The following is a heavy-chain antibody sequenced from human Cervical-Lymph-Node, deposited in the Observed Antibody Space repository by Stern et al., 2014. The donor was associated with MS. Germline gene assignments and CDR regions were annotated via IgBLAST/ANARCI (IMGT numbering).Heavy chain of an antibody. CDR2: ISSTGTTI. Sequence: EQLVESGGGLVKPRGSLRLSCAASGFAFSDYYMTWIRQAPGKGLEGVSYISSTGTTIYYADSVKGRFTISRDNAENTVSLQMNSLRAEDTAVYYCARVGSSGWHYFDYWGQGTLVTVSS. CDR3: ARVGSSGWHYFDY. V-gene: IGHV3-11*01. CDR1: GFAFSDYY. D-gene: IGHD6-19*01. J-gene: IGHJ4*02.